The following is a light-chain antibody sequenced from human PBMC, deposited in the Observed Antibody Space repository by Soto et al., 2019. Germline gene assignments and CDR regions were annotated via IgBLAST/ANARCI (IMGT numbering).Light chain of an antibody. CDR2: KAS. Sequence: DIQMTQSPSTLSASVGDRVTITCRASQSISSWLAWYQQKPGKAPKLLIYKASSLETGVPSRFSGSGSGTEFTLTINSLQPDDFATYYCQQYTSYYTFGQGTKLEIK. J-gene: IGKJ2*01. CDR3: QQYTSYYT. CDR1: QSISSW. V-gene: IGKV1-5*03.